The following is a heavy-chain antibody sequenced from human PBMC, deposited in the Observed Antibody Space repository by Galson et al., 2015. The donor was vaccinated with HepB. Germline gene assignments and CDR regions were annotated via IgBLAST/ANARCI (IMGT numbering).Heavy chain of an antibody. CDR1: GFTFSSYT. J-gene: IGHJ6*02. CDR2: IVPIRGIA. D-gene: IGHD2-2*03. V-gene: IGHV1-69*10. Sequence: SVKLSFKASGFTFSSYTISWVRQAPGQGLEWVGGIVPIRGIANYAQKFQGRVTITADKSKNTDYMELSSLRSEDTAVYYCAKRGGGMDKTRYYYYCGMDVWGQGTTVTVSS. CDR3: AKRGGGMDKTRYYYYCGMDV.